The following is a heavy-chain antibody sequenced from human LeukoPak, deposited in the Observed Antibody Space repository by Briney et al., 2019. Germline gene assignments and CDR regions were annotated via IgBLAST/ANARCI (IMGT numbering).Heavy chain of an antibody. CDR3: ARDSYGFDY. CDR1: GFTFSSYG. V-gene: IGHV3-33*01. J-gene: IGHJ4*02. CDR2: IWYDGSNK. Sequence: GRSLRLSCAASGFTFSSYGMHWVRQAPGKGLEWVAVIWYDGSNKYYADSVKGRFTISRDNSKNTLSLQMNSLRVEDTAVYYCARDSYGFDYWGQGTLVTVSS. D-gene: IGHD4-17*01.